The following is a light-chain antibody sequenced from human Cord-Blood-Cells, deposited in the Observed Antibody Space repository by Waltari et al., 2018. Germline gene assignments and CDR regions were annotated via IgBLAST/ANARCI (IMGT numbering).Light chain of an antibody. CDR3: CSYAGSSTWV. V-gene: IGLV2-23*01. J-gene: IGLJ3*02. CDR2: EGS. Sequence: QSALTQPASVSGSPGQSITIPCTGTSSDVGSYNLVSWYQQHPGKAPKLMIYEGSQRPSGVSNRCSGSKSGNTSSLTISGLQAEDEADYYCCSYAGSSTWVFGGGTKLTVL. CDR1: SSDVGSYNL.